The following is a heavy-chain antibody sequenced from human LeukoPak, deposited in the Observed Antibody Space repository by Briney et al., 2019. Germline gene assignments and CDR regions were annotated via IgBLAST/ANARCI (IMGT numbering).Heavy chain of an antibody. CDR3: AKDHLGYCSSTSCSGGSDY. Sequence: GGSLRLSCAAFGFTFSSYGMHWVRQAPGKGLEWVAFIRYDGSNKYYADSVKGRFTISRDNSKNTLYLQMNSLRAEDTAVYYCAKDHLGYCSSTSCSGGSDYWGQGTLVTVSS. CDR1: GFTFSSYG. D-gene: IGHD2-2*01. V-gene: IGHV3-30*02. CDR2: IRYDGSNK. J-gene: IGHJ4*02.